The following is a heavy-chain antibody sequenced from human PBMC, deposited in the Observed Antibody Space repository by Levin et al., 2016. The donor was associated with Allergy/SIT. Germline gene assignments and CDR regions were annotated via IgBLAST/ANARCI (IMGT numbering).Heavy chain of an antibody. D-gene: IGHD1-26*01. J-gene: IGHJ6*02. CDR1: GGSISSNNW. V-gene: IGHV4-4*02. CDR2: IYHTGTT. CDR3: ARDRVGTTRSYYYGMDV. Sequence: SETLSLTCTVSGGSISSNNWWTWVRQSPGKGLECIGEIYHTGTTNYNPSLESRVTISMDQSKNQFSLKLSSVTAADTAVYYCARDRVGTTRSYYYGMDVWGQGTTVTVS.